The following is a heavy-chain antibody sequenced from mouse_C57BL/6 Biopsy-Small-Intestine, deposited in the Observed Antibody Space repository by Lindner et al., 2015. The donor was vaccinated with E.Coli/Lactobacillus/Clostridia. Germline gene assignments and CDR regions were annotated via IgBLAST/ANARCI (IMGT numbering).Heavy chain of an antibody. CDR1: GYTFTSFG. J-gene: IGHJ4*01. CDR3: ARSGNYYAMDY. Sequence: VQLQESGAELARPGASVKLSCKASGYTFTSFGISWVKQRTGQGLEWIGEIYPRSGNTYYNEKFKGKATLTADKSSRTAYMELRSLTSEDSAVYFCARSGNYYAMDYWGQGTSVTVSS. CDR2: IYPRSGNT. D-gene: IGHD2-1*01. V-gene: IGHV1-81*01.